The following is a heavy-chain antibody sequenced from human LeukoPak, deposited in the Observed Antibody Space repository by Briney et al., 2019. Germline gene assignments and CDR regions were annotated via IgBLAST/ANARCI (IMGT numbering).Heavy chain of an antibody. J-gene: IGHJ4*02. CDR2: ISGSGSSP. Sequence: PGGSLRLSCAASGFTFNNYAMSWVRQAPGKGLEWVSSISGSGSSPNYADSVKGRFTISRDNSKNTLYLQMNDLRVEDTAVYYCAKDVGKWESLHFFDYWGQGTLVTVSS. CDR1: GFTFNNYA. CDR3: AKDVGKWESLHFFDY. V-gene: IGHV3-23*01. D-gene: IGHD1-26*01.